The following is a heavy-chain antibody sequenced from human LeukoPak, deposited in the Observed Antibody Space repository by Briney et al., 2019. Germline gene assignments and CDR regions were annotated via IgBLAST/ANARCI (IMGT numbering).Heavy chain of an antibody. CDR1: GFTDNRKY. CDR2: IYSRGRGTT. Sequence: GGSLRLFCAASGFTDNRKYVIWVRQAPGEALEWVSDIYSRGRGTTYSADSAKGRFTISRDNSKNTVYLQMNSLRAEDTAVYYCARDPASSGLAAFEIWGQGTMVTVSS. V-gene: IGHV3-53*01. CDR3: ARDPASSGLAAFEI. D-gene: IGHD3-16*01. J-gene: IGHJ3*02.